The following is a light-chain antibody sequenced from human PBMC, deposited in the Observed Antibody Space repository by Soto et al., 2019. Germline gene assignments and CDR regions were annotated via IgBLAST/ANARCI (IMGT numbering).Light chain of an antibody. J-gene: IGKJ1*01. Sequence: IQMTQSPATLSASVVAIVTISWRASQGIGNALGWYQQKPGKPPKVLIYGASNLQSGVPPRFSGSGSGTDFTLAISSLQPEDSATYYCLQDINYPWTFGQGTKVDIK. CDR1: QGIGNA. CDR3: LQDINYPWT. CDR2: GAS. V-gene: IGKV1-6*01.